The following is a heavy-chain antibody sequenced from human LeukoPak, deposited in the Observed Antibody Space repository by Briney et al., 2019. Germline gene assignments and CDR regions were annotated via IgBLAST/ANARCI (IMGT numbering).Heavy chain of an antibody. CDR1: GFTFSSYA. Sequence: GGSLRLSCAASGFTFSSYAMHWVRQAPGKGLERVANINQDGREKYYVDSVKGRFTISKDNAKNSLYLQMNSLRAEDTAVYYCATLKTYYDYVWGSYFDNWGQGTLVTVSS. J-gene: IGHJ4*02. CDR3: ATLKTYYDYVWGSYFDN. V-gene: IGHV3-7*01. D-gene: IGHD3-16*01. CDR2: INQDGREK.